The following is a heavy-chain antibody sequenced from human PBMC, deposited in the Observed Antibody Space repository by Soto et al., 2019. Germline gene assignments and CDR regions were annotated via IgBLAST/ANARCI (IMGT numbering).Heavy chain of an antibody. Sequence: GGSLRLSCAASGFIFSDYAMSWVRQAPGKGLEWVSLIRGSNDNTYYAESVKGRFTITRDDSKDTLYLQMDSLRAEDTAIYYCAKDWTHFDLWGQGTLVTVSS. D-gene: IGHD3-3*01. CDR1: GFIFSDYA. CDR2: IRGSNDNT. J-gene: IGHJ5*02. V-gene: IGHV3-23*01. CDR3: AKDWTHFDL.